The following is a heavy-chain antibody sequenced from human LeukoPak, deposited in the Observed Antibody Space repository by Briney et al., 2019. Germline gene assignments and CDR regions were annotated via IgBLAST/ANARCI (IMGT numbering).Heavy chain of an antibody. Sequence: GGSLRLSCATSGFSFYNAWMNWVRQAPGKGLEWVGRIRSNSDGGTIDYAAPVKGRFTLSRDDSKDTLYLQVNSLQTEDTAVYYCATDFYDSTWGQGTLVTVSS. D-gene: IGHD3-22*01. CDR2: IRSNSDGGTI. V-gene: IGHV3-15*07. CDR3: ATDFYDST. J-gene: IGHJ5*02. CDR1: GFSFYNAW.